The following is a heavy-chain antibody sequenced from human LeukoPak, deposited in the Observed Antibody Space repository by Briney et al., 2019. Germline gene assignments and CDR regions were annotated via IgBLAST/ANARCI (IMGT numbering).Heavy chain of an antibody. CDR3: ARDIPSGGWYVGS. D-gene: IGHD6-19*01. CDR1: GGSISSYY. J-gene: IGHJ4*02. V-gene: IGHV4-4*07. Sequence: SSETLSLTCTVSGGSISSYYWSWIRQPAGQGLEWIGRIYTSGSTNYNPSLQSRVTMSVDTSKNQFSLKLSSVTAADTAVYYCARDIPSGGWYVGSWGQGTLVTVPS. CDR2: IYTSGST.